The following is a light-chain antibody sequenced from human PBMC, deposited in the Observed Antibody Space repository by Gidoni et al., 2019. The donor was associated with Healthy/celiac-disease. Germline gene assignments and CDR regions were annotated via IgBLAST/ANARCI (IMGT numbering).Light chain of an antibody. Sequence: IQMPQSPSSLSASVGDRVTITCQASQRISSYLNWYQQKPGKTPKLLIYAASSLQSGVPSRFSGSGSGTDFTLTISSLQPEDFATYYCQQSYSTPPTFGGGTKVEIK. J-gene: IGKJ4*01. V-gene: IGKV1-39*01. CDR3: QQSYSTPPT. CDR1: QRISSY. CDR2: AAS.